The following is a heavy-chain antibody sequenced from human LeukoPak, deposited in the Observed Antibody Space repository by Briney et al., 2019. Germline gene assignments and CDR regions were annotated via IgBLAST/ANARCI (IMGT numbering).Heavy chain of an antibody. CDR1: RGPISSFY. J-gene: IGHJ4*01. D-gene: IGHD3-9*01. CDR2: MFYSDTP. Sequence: SETLSLTCTVSRGPISSFYWSWIRQPPRKGLEWIGYMFYSDTPNYNPSLNSRVTISVDTSKNQFSLRLSSVTAADTAVYYCARGALDYYLDYWGHGTLVTVSS. CDR3: ARGALDYYLDY. V-gene: IGHV4-59*08.